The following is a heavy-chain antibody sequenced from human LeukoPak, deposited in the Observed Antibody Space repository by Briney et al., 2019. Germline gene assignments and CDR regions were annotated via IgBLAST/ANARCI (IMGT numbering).Heavy chain of an antibody. V-gene: IGHV4-34*01. Sequence: PSETPSLTCAVYGGSFSGYYWSWIRQPPGKGLEWIGEINHSGSTNYNPSLKSRVTISVDTSKNQFSLKLSSVTAADTAVYYCARGGEYLSFWDYWGQGTLVTVSS. J-gene: IGHJ4*02. CDR3: ARGGEYLSFWDY. D-gene: IGHD3-3*02. CDR1: GGSFSGYY. CDR2: INHSGST.